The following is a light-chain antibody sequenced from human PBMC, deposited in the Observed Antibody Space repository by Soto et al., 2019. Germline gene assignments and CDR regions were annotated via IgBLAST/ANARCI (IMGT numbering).Light chain of an antibody. CDR2: EAT. CDR1: SSDLGIYNY. J-gene: IGLJ1*01. Sequence: QSVLTQPASVSGSPGQSIAISCSGSSSDLGIYNYVSWYQQHPGKVPKLIIFEATNRPSGVSNRFSGSKSGNTASLTISGLQAEDEADYYCSSYTTSSTRVFGTGTKVTVL. CDR3: SSYTTSSTRV. V-gene: IGLV2-14*01.